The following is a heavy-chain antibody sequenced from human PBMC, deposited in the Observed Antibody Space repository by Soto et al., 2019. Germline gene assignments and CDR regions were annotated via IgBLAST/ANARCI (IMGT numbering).Heavy chain of an antibody. V-gene: IGHV4-34*01. CDR1: GGSFSGYY. CDR2: INHSGST. Sequence: SETLSLTCAVYGGSFSGYYWSWIRQPPGKGLEWIGEINHSGSTNYNPSLKSRVTISVDTSKNQFSLKLSSVTAADTAVYYCALGGDYYYYYMDVWGKGTTVTVS. CDR3: ALGGDYYYYYMDV. J-gene: IGHJ6*03.